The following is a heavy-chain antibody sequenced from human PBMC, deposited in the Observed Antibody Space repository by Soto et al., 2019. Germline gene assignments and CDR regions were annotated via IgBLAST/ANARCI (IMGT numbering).Heavy chain of an antibody. J-gene: IGHJ3*02. D-gene: IGHD2-15*01. CDR1: GFTVSSNY. Sequence: PGGSLRLSCAASGFTVSSNYMSWVRQAPGKGLEWVSVIYSGGSTYYADSVKGRFTISRDNSKNTLYLQMNSLRAEDTAVYYCARDGSRGYCSGGSRYLSPFDIWGQGTMVTVSS. CDR2: IYSGGST. V-gene: IGHV3-66*01. CDR3: ARDGSRGYCSGGSRYLSPFDI.